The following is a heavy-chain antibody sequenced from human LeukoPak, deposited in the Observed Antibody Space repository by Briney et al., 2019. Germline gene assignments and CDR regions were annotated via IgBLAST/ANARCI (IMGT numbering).Heavy chain of an antibody. CDR1: GYTFTSYY. Sequence: GASVKVSCKASGYTFTSYYMHWVRQAPGQGLEWMGITNPSGGSTSYAQKFQGRVTMTRDTSTSTVYMELSSLRSEDTAVYYCAEGYCSSTSCYEWWFDPWGQGTLVTVSS. V-gene: IGHV1-46*01. CDR3: AEGYCSSTSCYEWWFDP. J-gene: IGHJ5*02. CDR2: TNPSGGST. D-gene: IGHD2-2*01.